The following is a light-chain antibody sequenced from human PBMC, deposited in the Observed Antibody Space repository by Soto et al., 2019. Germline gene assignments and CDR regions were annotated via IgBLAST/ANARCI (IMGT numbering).Light chain of an antibody. J-gene: IGKJ5*01. Sequence: DVVMTQTPLSPSVAPGQPASISCKSSQSLLHITGETFLFWYLQKPGQSPQLLIYEVSTRVSGVPDRFSGSGSATDFTLEISRVETDDVGIYYCMQSTQLPPTFGQGTRLGIE. V-gene: IGKV2D-29*02. CDR3: MQSTQLPPT. CDR1: QSLLHITGETF. CDR2: EVS.